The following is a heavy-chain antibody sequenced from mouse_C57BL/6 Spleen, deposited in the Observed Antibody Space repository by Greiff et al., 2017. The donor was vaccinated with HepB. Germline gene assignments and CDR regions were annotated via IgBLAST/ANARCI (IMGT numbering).Heavy chain of an antibody. CDR2: IWSGGST. V-gene: IGHV2-2*01. J-gene: IGHJ4*01. CDR1: GFSLTSYG. CDR3: ARNFNYGSNYAMDY. D-gene: IGHD1-1*01. Sequence: VKLVESGPGLVQPSQSLSITCTVSGFSLTSYGVHWVRQSPGKGLEWLGVIWSGGSTDYNAAFISRLSISKDNSKSQVFFKMNSLQADDTAIYYCARNFNYGSNYAMDYWGQGTSVTVSS.